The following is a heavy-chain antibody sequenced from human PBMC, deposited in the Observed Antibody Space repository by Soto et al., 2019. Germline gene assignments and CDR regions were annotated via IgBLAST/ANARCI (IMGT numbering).Heavy chain of an antibody. CDR2: ISYDGSNK. D-gene: IGHD3-22*01. V-gene: IGHV3-30-3*01. CDR1: GGSISSGG. J-gene: IGHJ6*02. CDR3: ARGYYYDSSGYYHYYGMDV. Sequence: LSLTCTVSGGSISSGGYYWSWIRQAPGKGLEWVAVISYDGSNKYYADSVKGRFTISRDNSKNTLYLQMNSLRAEDTAVYYCARGYYYDSSGYYHYYGMDVWGQGTTVTVSS.